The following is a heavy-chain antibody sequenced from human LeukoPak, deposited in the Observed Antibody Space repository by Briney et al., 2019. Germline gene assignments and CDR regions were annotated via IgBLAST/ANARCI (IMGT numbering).Heavy chain of an antibody. Sequence: PGGSLRLSCAASGFTFSSYAMHWVRQAPGKGLEWVAVISYDGSNKYYADSVKGRFTISRDNSKNTLYLQMNSLRAEDTAVYYCATQDIVVVVAAPDDYWGQGTLVTVSS. CDR2: ISYDGSNK. CDR3: ATQDIVVVVAAPDDY. D-gene: IGHD2-15*01. CDR1: GFTFSSYA. V-gene: IGHV3-30-3*01. J-gene: IGHJ4*02.